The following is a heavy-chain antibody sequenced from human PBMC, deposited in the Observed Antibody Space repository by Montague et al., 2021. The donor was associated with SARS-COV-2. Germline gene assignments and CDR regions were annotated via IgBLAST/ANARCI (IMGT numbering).Heavy chain of an antibody. D-gene: IGHD6-6*01. J-gene: IGHJ4*02. CDR2: VNHSGHT. Sequence: SETLSLTCAVYGGSLSGNHWSWIRHRPGTGLEWIGEVNHSGHTNSNVSLKSRVTMSVDTSKCQFSLKVRSVTAADTAVYYCSRGSVGVAARLRYYFDQWGQGTLVTVSS. CDR3: SRGSVGVAARLRYYFDQ. V-gene: IGHV4-34*01. CDR1: GGSLSGNH.